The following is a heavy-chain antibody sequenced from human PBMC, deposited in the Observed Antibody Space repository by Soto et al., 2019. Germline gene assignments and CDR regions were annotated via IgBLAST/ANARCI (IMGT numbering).Heavy chain of an antibody. CDR3: VRSGDNYNLLDY. J-gene: IGHJ4*02. D-gene: IGHD1-1*01. CDR2: SSNSGSFT. V-gene: IGHV3-11*06. Sequence: FPRLSCAASGFTFSDHYMSWIRQAPGKGLEWIGYSSNSGSFTRYADSVKGRFSISRDNAKNSLYLQINSLRGDDTAIYYCVRSGDNYNLLDYWGQGTPVTVSS. CDR1: GFTFSDHY.